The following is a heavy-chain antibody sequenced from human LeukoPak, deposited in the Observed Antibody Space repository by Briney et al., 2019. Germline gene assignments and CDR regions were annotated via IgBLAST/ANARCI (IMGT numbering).Heavy chain of an antibody. D-gene: IGHD3-9*01. J-gene: IGHJ3*02. CDR2: MNPNSGNT. Sequence: GASVKVSCKASGYTFTSYDINWVRQATGQGLEWMGWMNPNSGNTGYAQKFQGRVTMTRNTSISTAYMELSSLRSEDTAVYYCARKILRYFDWLRNDAFDIWGQGTMVTVSS. CDR1: GYTFTSYD. CDR3: ARKILRYFDWLRNDAFDI. V-gene: IGHV1-8*01.